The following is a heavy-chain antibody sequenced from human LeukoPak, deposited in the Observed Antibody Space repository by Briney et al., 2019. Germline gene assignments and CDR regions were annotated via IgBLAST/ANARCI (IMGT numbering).Heavy chain of an antibody. J-gene: IGHJ5*02. CDR3: ARGDIYYGSGSYYKGRWFDP. Sequence: SETLSLTCAVYGGSFSGYYWSWIRQPPGKGLEWIGAINHSGSTNYHPSLKTRVTISVDTSKNQFSLKLSSVTAADTAVYYCARGDIYYGSGSYYKGRWFDPWGQGTLVTVSS. V-gene: IGHV4-34*01. CDR2: INHSGST. D-gene: IGHD3-10*01. CDR1: GGSFSGYY.